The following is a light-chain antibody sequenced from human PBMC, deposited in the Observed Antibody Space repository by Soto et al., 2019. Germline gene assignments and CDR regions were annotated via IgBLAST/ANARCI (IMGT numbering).Light chain of an antibody. CDR1: QSISSS. J-gene: IGKJ1*01. CDR2: AAS. CDR3: EQGYSIPWT. V-gene: IGKV1-39*01. Sequence: DIQMTQSPSSLSASVGDRVTITCRASQSISSSINWYQHKPGKAPQLLIYAASSLQSGVPSRFSGSGSGTDFTLAISSLQPEDVATYSCEQGYSIPWTFAQGTKVELK.